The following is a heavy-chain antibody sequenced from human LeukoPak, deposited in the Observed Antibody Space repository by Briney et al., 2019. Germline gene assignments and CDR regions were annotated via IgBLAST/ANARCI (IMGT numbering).Heavy chain of an antibody. J-gene: IGHJ5*02. CDR2: INPNSGGT. CDR3: ARRADCSSTSCYRENWFDP. V-gene: IGHV1-2*02. Sequence: ASVKVSCKASGYTFTGYYMHWVRQAPGQGLEWMGWINPNSGGTNYAQKFQGRVTMTRDTSISTAYMELSRLRSDDTAVYYYARRADCSSTSCYRENWFDPWGQGTLVTVSS. CDR1: GYTFTGYY. D-gene: IGHD2-2*01.